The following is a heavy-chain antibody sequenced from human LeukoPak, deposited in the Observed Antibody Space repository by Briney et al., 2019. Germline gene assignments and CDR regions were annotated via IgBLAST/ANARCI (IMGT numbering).Heavy chain of an antibody. D-gene: IGHD6-19*01. J-gene: IGHJ4*02. CDR2: ISGDGSKK. V-gene: IGHV3-30*09. Sequence: PGGSLRLSCVVSGFTFSSYGIHWVRQAPGKGLESVAVISGDGSKKYYANSMKGRFAISRDNSKNTLYLQMDTLRGDDTAVYFCARDSSGWYYFDYWGQGTLVTVSS. CDR3: ARDSSGWYYFDY. CDR1: GFTFSSYG.